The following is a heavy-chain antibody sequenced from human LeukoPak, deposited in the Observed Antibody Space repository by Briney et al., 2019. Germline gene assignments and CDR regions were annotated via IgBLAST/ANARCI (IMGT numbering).Heavy chain of an antibody. Sequence: GGSLRLSCAASGFTFSSYWMSWVRQAPGRGLEWVANKKQDGSEKYYVDSVKGRFTISRDNAKNSLYLQMNSLRAEDTAVYYCAKGRIAYYDSSDAFDIWGQGTMVTVSS. CDR1: GFTFSSYW. V-gene: IGHV3-7*01. CDR3: AKGRIAYYDSSDAFDI. D-gene: IGHD3-22*01. J-gene: IGHJ3*02. CDR2: KKQDGSEK.